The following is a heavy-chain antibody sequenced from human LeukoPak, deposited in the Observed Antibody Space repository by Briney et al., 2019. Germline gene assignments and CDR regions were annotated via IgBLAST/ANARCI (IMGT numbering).Heavy chain of an antibody. J-gene: IGHJ4*02. CDR2: IYTSGST. CDR3: ARANYDSSGYYYHYFDY. Sequence: SETLSLTCTVSGGSIRSYYWSWIRQPAGKGLEWIGRIYTSGSTNYNPSLKSRVTMSVDTSKNQFSLKLSSVTAADTAVYYCARANYDSSGYYYHYFDYWGQGTLVTVSS. D-gene: IGHD3-22*01. V-gene: IGHV4-4*07. CDR1: GGSIRSYY.